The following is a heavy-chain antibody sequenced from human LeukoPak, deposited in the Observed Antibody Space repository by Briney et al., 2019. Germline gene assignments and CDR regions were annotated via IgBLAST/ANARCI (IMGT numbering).Heavy chain of an antibody. V-gene: IGHV3-30*03. CDR3: ARDIVLMDYYYYGMDV. J-gene: IGHJ6*02. CDR2: ISYDGSNK. D-gene: IGHD2-8*01. CDR1: GFTFSSYG. Sequence: GGSLRLSCAASGFTFSSYGMHWVRQAPGKGLEWVAAISYDGSNKYYADSVKGRFTISRDNSKNTLYLQMNSLRAEDTAVYYCARDIVLMDYYYYGMDVWGQGTTVTVSS.